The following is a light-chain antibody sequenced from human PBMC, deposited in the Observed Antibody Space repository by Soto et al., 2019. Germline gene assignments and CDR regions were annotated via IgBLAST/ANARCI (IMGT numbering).Light chain of an antibody. J-gene: IGKJ4*01. V-gene: IGKV1-39*01. CDR2: GAS. Sequence: DIQMTQYPSSLSASVGDRVTITCRASQSITTYLNWYQQKPGKAPKLLISGASSLQTGVPSRFGGRGSGTDFTLTISSLQPEDFATYYCQQSDRVPLTVXGGTKVDSK. CDR3: QQSDRVPLT. CDR1: QSITTY.